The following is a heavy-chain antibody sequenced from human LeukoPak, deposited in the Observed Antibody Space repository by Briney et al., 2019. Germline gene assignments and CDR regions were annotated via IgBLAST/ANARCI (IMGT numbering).Heavy chain of an antibody. Sequence: SETLSLTCTVSGGSISSYYWSWIRQPPGKGLEWIGSIYYSGSTYYNPSLKSRVTISVDTSKNQFSLKLSSVTAADTAVYYCARGATIAVAGTGFRAFDIWGQGTMVTVSS. CDR2: IYYSGST. CDR3: ARGATIAVAGTGFRAFDI. CDR1: GGSISSYY. D-gene: IGHD6-19*01. V-gene: IGHV4-59*12. J-gene: IGHJ3*02.